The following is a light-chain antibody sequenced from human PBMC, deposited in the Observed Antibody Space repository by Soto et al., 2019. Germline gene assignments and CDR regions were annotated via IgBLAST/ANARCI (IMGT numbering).Light chain of an antibody. J-gene: IGKJ1*01. CDR3: QQYGSSPRT. Sequence: EIVLTQSPGTLSLSPGERATLSCRASQSVSSSYLAWYQQKPGQAPRLLIYGASSRATGIPDRFSGSGSGTDCTLTISRLEPEDFAVYSCQQYGSSPRTFGQGTKVEIK. CDR2: GAS. CDR1: QSVSSSY. V-gene: IGKV3-20*01.